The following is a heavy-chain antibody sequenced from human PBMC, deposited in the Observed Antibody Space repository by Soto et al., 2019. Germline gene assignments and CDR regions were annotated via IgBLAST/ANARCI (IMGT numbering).Heavy chain of an antibody. CDR3: AKQTGGYYGSGSYTAFDY. J-gene: IGHJ4*02. CDR2: IYYSGST. V-gene: IGHV4-39*01. CDR1: GGSISSSSYY. D-gene: IGHD3-10*01. Sequence: PSETLSLTCTVSGGSISSSSYYWGWIRQPPGKGLEWIGSIYYSGSTYYNPSLKSRVTISVDTSKNQFSLKLSSVTAADTAVYYCAKQTGGYYGSGSYTAFDYWGQGTLVTVSS.